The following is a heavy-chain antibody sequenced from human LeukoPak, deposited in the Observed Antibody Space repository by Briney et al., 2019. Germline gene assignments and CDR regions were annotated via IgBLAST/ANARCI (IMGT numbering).Heavy chain of an antibody. D-gene: IGHD3-3*01. CDR3: ASGTSTYYELYF. J-gene: IGHJ4*02. Sequence: SETLSLTCTVSGGSISSSTYYWGWIRQPPGKGLEWIGSFFYSGSTYYNPSLKSRLTMSVDTSNNQFSLKLMSVTAAVTAVYYCASGTSTYYELYFWGQGTLVTVSS. CDR2: FFYSGST. V-gene: IGHV4-39*01. CDR1: GGSISSSTYY.